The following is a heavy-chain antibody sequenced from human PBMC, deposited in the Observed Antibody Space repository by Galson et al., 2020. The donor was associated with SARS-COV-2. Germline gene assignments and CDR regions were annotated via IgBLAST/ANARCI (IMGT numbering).Heavy chain of an antibody. CDR1: GGSISSYY. J-gene: IGHJ3*02. D-gene: IGHD3-9*01. CDR2: MYYSGRI. Sequence: ASETLSLTCTVSGGSISSYYWSWIRQPPGKGLECIGYMYYSGRIKYNPSLKSRVTILVDTSKNQISLKLRSVTAADTAIHHCARQLAADNMLTGYYRAPDAFDIWGQGTMVTVSS. V-gene: IGHV4-59*08. CDR3: ARQLAADNMLTGYYRAPDAFDI.